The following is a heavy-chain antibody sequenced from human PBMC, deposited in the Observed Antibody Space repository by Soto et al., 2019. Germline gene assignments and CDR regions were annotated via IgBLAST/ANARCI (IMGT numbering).Heavy chain of an antibody. Sequence: PGGSLRLSCAASGFTFSSYSMNWVRQAPGKGLEWVSSISSSSSYIYYADSVKGRFTISRDNAKNSLYLQMNSLRAEDTAVYYCAREDGSTGYYYYGMDVWGQGTTVTVSS. V-gene: IGHV3-21*01. CDR2: ISSSSSYI. J-gene: IGHJ6*02. CDR1: GFTFSSYS. CDR3: AREDGSTGYYYYGMDV. D-gene: IGHD5-12*01.